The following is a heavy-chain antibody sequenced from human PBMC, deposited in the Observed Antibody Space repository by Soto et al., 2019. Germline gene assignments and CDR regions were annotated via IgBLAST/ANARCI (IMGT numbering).Heavy chain of an antibody. V-gene: IGHV3-33*01. CDR2: IWYDGSNK. Sequence: GGSLRLSCAASGFTFSSYGMHWVRQAPGKGLEWVAVIWYDGSNKYYADSVKGRSTISRDNSKNTLYLQMNSLRAEDTAVYYCARDAVVTPYNWFDPWGQGTLVTVSS. CDR3: ARDAVVTPYNWFDP. CDR1: GFTFSSYG. J-gene: IGHJ5*02. D-gene: IGHD2-21*02.